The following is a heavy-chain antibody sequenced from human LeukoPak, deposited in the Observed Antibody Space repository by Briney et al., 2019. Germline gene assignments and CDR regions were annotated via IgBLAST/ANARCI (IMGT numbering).Heavy chain of an antibody. J-gene: IGHJ6*02. CDR3: AGGRIRYFVAAPDV. V-gene: IGHV1-8*01. CDR1: GYTFTSYD. Sequence: GASVKVSCKASGYTFTSYDINWVRQATGHGLEWMGWMNPNSGNTGYAQKFQGRVTMTRNTSISTAYMEQSSLRSEDTAVYYRAGGRIRYFVAAPDVWGQGTTVTVSS. D-gene: IGHD3-9*01. CDR2: MNPNSGNT.